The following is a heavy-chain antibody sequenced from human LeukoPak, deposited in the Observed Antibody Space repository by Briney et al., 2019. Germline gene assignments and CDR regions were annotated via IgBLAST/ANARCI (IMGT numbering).Heavy chain of an antibody. D-gene: IGHD3-22*01. Sequence: SKTLSLTCTVSGGSISSSYWSWIRQPPGKGLEWLGFAYDSGSSNYNPSLTSRGTISVDTSKNQYSLKVNAVTAADTAVYYCARGPRGLYDSSGDFDYWGQGTRVTVSS. J-gene: IGHJ4*02. V-gene: IGHV4-59*01. CDR1: GGSISSSY. CDR2: AYDSGSS. CDR3: ARGPRGLYDSSGDFDY.